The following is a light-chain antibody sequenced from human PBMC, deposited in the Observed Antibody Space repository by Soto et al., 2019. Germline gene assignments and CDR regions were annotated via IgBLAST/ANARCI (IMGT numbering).Light chain of an antibody. V-gene: IGKV3-15*01. Sequence: ELVMTQSPATLSVSPGERAALPCRASQSVSSNFAWYQQKPGQAPRLLIYGASTRATGIPARFSGSGSGTEFTLTISSLQSEDFAVYYCQQYNKWPYTFGQGTKLEIK. J-gene: IGKJ2*01. CDR3: QQYNKWPYT. CDR1: QSVSSN. CDR2: GAS.